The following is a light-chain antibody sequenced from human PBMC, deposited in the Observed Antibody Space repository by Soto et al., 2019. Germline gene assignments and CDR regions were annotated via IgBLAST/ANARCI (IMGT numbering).Light chain of an antibody. Sequence: DIQKTQSPSSVSASGGDRVTITCRASQDISSWLAWYQQKPGKAPKLLIYAASTLQSGVPSRFSGSGSGTEFTLTISSLQPEDFATYYCHQANSFPYTFGQGTKLEIK. V-gene: IGKV1-12*01. CDR1: QDISSW. CDR2: AAS. CDR3: HQANSFPYT. J-gene: IGKJ2*01.